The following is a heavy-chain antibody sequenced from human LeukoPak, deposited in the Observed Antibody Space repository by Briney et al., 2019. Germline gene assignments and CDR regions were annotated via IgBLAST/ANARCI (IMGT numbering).Heavy chain of an antibody. V-gene: IGHV3-48*04. D-gene: IGHD2-21*01. CDR3: VRKVPYESAFDY. Sequence: PGGSLRLSCAASGFTLSSYSMNWVRQAPGKGLEWVSYISSSSDTIFYADSVKGRFTISRDNAKTSLYLQMNSLRAEDAAVYYCVRKVPYESAFDYWGQGTLVTVSS. J-gene: IGHJ4*02. CDR2: ISSSSDTI. CDR1: GFTLSSYS.